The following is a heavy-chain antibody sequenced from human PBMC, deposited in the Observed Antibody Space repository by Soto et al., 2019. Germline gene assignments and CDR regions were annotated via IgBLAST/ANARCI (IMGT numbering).Heavy chain of an antibody. CDR3: AKGSFVGSGWYQRAYYYYGMDV. Sequence: QVQLVESGGGVVQPGRSLRLSCAASGFTFSSYGMHWVRQAPGKGLEWVAVISYDGSNKYYADSVKGRFTISRDNSKNTLYLQMNRLRAEDTAVYYCAKGSFVGSGWYQRAYYYYGMDVWGQGTTVTVSS. CDR1: GFTFSSYG. V-gene: IGHV3-30*18. D-gene: IGHD6-19*01. CDR2: ISYDGSNK. J-gene: IGHJ6*02.